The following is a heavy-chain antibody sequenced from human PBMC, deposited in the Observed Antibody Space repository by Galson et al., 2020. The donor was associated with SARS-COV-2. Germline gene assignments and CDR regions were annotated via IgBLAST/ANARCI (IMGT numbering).Heavy chain of an antibody. J-gene: IGHJ5*01. CDR1: GDSIISSHW. CDR2: MSHSGTA. D-gene: IGHD2-2*01. Sequence: SETLSLTCAVSGDSIISSHWWSWVRQPPGKGLEWTGEMSHSGTANYNPSLRSRVSISVDTSKNQFSLTLNSLTAADTAVYYCAREHQPTNWFDSWGQGTLVTVSS. V-gene: IGHV4-4*02. CDR3: AREHQPTNWFDS.